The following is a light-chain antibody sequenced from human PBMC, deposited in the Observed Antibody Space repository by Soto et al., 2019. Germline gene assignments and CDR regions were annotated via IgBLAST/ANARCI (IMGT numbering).Light chain of an antibody. CDR3: QQYSSYSAGT. CDR1: QSIDSW. J-gene: IGKJ1*01. V-gene: IGKV1-5*03. Sequence: DIQMTQSPSTLSASVGDRVTITCRASQSIDSWLAWYQQKPGKTPNLLIYEASSLESGVPSRFSGSGSGTGFTLTISSLQPDDFATYYCQQYSSYSAGTFGQGTKVEIK. CDR2: EAS.